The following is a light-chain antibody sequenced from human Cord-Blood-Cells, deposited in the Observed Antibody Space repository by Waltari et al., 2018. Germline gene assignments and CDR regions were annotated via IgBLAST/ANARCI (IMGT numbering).Light chain of an antibody. CDR1: QRISSY. Sequence: DIQMTQSQSSLSASVGDRVTITCRASQRISSYLKWYQQKPGKAPKLLIYDASSLQSGVPSRFSGSGSGTEFTLIISSLQPEDFATYYCQQSYSTPYTFGQGTKLEIK. J-gene: IGKJ2*01. CDR2: DAS. V-gene: IGKV1-39*01. CDR3: QQSYSTPYT.